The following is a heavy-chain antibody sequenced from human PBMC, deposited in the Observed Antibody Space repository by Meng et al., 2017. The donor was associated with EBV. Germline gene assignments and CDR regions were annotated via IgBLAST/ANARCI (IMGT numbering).Heavy chain of an antibody. Sequence: QVQPGPSGAEVKQPRASVKVSCKASGYTFTGYYIHWVRQAPGQGLEWMGRINPNSGGTNYAQKFQGRVTMTRDTSISTAYMELSRLRSDDTAVYYCAKGADLAAAGTFWFDPWGQGTLVTVSS. CDR1: GYTFTGYY. D-gene: IGHD6-13*01. CDR2: INPNSGGT. CDR3: AKGADLAAAGTFWFDP. J-gene: IGHJ5*02. V-gene: IGHV1-2*06.